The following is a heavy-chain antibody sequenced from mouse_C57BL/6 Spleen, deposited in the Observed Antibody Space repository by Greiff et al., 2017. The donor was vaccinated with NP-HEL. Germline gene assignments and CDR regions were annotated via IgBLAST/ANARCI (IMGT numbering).Heavy chain of an antibody. CDR2: IDPSDSYT. Sequence: VQLQQSGAELVMPGASVKLSCKASGYTFTSYWMHWVKQRPGQGLEWIGEIDPSDSYTNYNQKFKGKSTLTVDKSSSTAYMQLSSLTSEDSAVYYCARSDYYGSSYYAMDDWGQGTSVTVSS. V-gene: IGHV1-69*01. CDR1: GYTFTSYW. CDR3: ARSDYYGSSYYAMDD. D-gene: IGHD1-1*01. J-gene: IGHJ4*01.